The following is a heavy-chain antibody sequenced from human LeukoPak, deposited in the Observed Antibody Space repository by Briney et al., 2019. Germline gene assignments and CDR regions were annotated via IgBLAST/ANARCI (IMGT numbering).Heavy chain of an antibody. CDR1: GFTFSSYG. CDR2: ISYDGSNK. D-gene: IGHD3-10*01. CDR3: ARDWAGGPHDH. Sequence: GGSLRLSCAASGFTFSSYGMHWVRQAPGKGLEWVAVISYDGSNKYYADSVKGRFTISRDNSKNTLYLQMNSLRAEDTAVYYCARDWAGGPHDHWGQGTLVTVSS. J-gene: IGHJ4*02. V-gene: IGHV3-30*03.